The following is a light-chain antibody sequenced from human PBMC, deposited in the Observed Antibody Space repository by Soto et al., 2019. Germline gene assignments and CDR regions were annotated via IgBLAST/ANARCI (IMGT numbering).Light chain of an antibody. V-gene: IGLV2-11*01. CDR1: SSDVGGYNY. CDR2: DVT. Sequence: QSALTQPRSVSGSPGQSVTISCTGTSSDVGGYNYVSWYQQYPGKAPKFVIYDVTKRPSGVPDRFSGSKSANTASLTISGLQADDEADYYCCSYAGNYTLLFGGGTKVTVL. CDR3: CSYAGNYTLL. J-gene: IGLJ2*01.